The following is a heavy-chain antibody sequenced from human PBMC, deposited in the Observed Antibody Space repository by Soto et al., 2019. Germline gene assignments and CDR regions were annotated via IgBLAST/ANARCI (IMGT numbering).Heavy chain of an antibody. J-gene: IGHJ3*02. CDR2: IYPGDSDT. Sequence: GESLKISCKGSGYSFTSYWIGWVRQMPGKGLEWMGIIYPGDSDTRYSPSFQGQVTISADKSISTAYLQWSSLKASDTAMYYCARRSATVVPPDAFDIWGQGTMVTVS. CDR3: ARRSATVVPPDAFDI. CDR1: GYSFTSYW. D-gene: IGHD4-17*01. V-gene: IGHV5-51*01.